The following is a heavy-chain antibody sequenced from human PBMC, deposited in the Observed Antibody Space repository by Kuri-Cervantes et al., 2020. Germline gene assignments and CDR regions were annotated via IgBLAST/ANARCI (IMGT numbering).Heavy chain of an antibody. CDR2: MNPNSGNT. CDR1: GGTFSSYA. D-gene: IGHD6-19*01. Sequence: ASVKVSCKASGGTFSSYAINWVRQATGQGLEWMGWMNPNSGNTGYAQKFQGRVTMTRNTSISTAYMELSSLRSEDTAVYYCARGYSSGWYNYYYYYGMDVWGQGTTVTVSS. V-gene: IGHV1-8*02. J-gene: IGHJ6*02. CDR3: ARGYSSGWYNYYYYYGMDV.